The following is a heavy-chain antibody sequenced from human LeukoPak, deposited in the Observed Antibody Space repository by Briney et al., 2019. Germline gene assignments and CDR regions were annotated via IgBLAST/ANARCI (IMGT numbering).Heavy chain of an antibody. CDR2: ISYDGSNK. CDR3: AKGRGRGYSGYDLDY. V-gene: IGHV3-30*18. J-gene: IGHJ4*02. CDR1: GFTFSSYG. Sequence: PGRPLRLSCAAAGFTFSSYGMHWVRQAPGKGLEWVAVISYDGSNKYYADSVKGRFTISRDNSKNTLYLQMNSLRAEDTAVYYCAKGRGRGYSGYDLDYWGQGTLVTVSS. D-gene: IGHD5-12*01.